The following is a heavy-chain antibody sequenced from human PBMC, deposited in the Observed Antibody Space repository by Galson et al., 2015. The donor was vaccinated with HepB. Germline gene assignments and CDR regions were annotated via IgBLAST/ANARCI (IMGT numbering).Heavy chain of an antibody. CDR2: ISYDGSKK. CDR1: GFTFSSYG. J-gene: IGHJ4*02. D-gene: IGHD3-3*01. V-gene: IGHV3-30*18. Sequence: SLRLSCAASGFTFSSYGIHWVRQAPGKGLEWVAVISYDGSKKYYADSVKGRFTISRDNSKNTLYLQMSSLRAEDTAVYFCAKNEDTIFGVALKHWGQGTLVTVSS. CDR3: AKNEDTIFGVALKH.